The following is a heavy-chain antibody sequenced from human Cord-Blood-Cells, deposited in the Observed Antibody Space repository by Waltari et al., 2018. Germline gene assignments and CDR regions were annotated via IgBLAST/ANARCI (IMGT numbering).Heavy chain of an antibody. J-gene: IGHJ6*02. V-gene: IGHV3-30*04. Sequence: QVQLVESGGDVVQPGRSLRLSCAASGFTFSSYAMHWVRQAPGKGLEWVAVISYDGSNKYYVDSVKGRFTISRDNSKNTLYLQMNSLRAEDTAVYYCARDPRSSSWYYYYYGMDVWGQGTTVTVSS. CDR1: GFTFSSYA. D-gene: IGHD6-13*01. CDR3: ARDPRSSSWYYYYYGMDV. CDR2: ISYDGSNK.